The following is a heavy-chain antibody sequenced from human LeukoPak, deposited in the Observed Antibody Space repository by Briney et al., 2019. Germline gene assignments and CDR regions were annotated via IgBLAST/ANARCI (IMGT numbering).Heavy chain of an antibody. J-gene: IGHJ5*02. CDR2: IYYSGST. CDR3: ARALGSSWYWVDP. V-gene: IGHV4-31*03. Sequence: SETLSLTCTVSGGSISRGGYYWSWIRQHPGKGLEWIGYIYYSGSTYYNPSLKSRITMSVDTSKNQFSLKLSSVTAADTAVYYCARALGSSWYWVDPWGRGTLITVSS. CDR1: GGSISRGGYY. D-gene: IGHD6-13*01.